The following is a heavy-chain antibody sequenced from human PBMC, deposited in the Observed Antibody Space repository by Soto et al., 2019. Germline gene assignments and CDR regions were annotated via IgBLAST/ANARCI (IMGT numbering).Heavy chain of an antibody. CDR1: GFTFSSYG. D-gene: IGHD4-17*01. CDR2: IWYDGSNK. CDR3: ARDSSNSYGGLDGGGAFDI. V-gene: IGHV3-33*01. Sequence: GGSLRLSCAASGFTFSSYGMHWVRQAPGKGLEWVAVIWYDGSNKYYADSVKGRFTISRDNSKNTLYLQMNSLRAEDTAVYYCARDSSNSYGGLDGGGAFDIWGQGTMVTVSS. J-gene: IGHJ3*02.